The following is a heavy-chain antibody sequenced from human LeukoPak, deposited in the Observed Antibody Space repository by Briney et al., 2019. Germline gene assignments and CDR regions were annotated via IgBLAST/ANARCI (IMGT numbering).Heavy chain of an antibody. Sequence: GRSLRLTCAASGFTFSNYGMHWVRQAPGKGLEWVVVISYDGSNKYYADSVKGRFTISRDNSKNTLYLQMNSLRAEDTAVYYCANGYYYGSGSYYKEAFDIWGQGTMVTVSS. V-gene: IGHV3-30*18. CDR1: GFTFSNYG. D-gene: IGHD3-10*01. J-gene: IGHJ3*02. CDR3: ANGYYYGSGSYYKEAFDI. CDR2: ISYDGSNK.